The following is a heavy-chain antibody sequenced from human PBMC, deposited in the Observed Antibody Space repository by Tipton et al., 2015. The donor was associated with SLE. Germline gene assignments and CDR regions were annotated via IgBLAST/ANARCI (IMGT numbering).Heavy chain of an antibody. D-gene: IGHD2-15*01. CDR1: DDSILTHY. J-gene: IGHJ5*02. Sequence: TLSLTCSISDDSILTHYWSWIRQSPGKGLEWIGSFSHSDTSSYNPSVQSRVTVSVDTSRNQFSLKLTSVTAADTAVYYCVRLGYCSGGRCLNYFDPWGRGTLVTVSS. V-gene: IGHV4-38-2*01. CDR2: FSHSDTS. CDR3: VRLGYCSGGRCLNYFDP.